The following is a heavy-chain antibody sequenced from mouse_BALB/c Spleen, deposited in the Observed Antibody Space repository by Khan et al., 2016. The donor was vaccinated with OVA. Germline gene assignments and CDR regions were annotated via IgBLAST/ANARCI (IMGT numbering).Heavy chain of an antibody. Sequence: EVELVESGGDLVKPGGSLKLSCAASGFTFSSYSMSWVRQTPDKRLEWVASISSGGDYTYYPDSVKGRLTISRDNAKNTLYLQMSDLKSEDTAMDYCADHLTGSLAYWGQGTLVTVSA. CDR3: ADHLTGSLAY. CDR1: GFTFSSYS. CDR2: ISSGGDYT. V-gene: IGHV5-6*01. J-gene: IGHJ3*01. D-gene: IGHD4-1*01.